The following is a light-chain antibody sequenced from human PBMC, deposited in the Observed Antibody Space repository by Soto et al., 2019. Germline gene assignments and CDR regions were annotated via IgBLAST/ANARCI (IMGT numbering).Light chain of an antibody. V-gene: IGKV3-20*01. CDR1: QSISSSY. CDR2: GAS. Sequence: IELTQSPCTLSLSPGERATLSCRASQSISSSYLAWYQQRPGQAPRLLIYGASSRATGIPDRFSGSGSGTDFTLTISRLEPEDFAVYYCQQYGSALPWTFGQGTKV. J-gene: IGKJ1*01. CDR3: QQYGSALPWT.